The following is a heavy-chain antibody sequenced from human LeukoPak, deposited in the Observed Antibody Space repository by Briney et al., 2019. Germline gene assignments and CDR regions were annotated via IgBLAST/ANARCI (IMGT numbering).Heavy chain of an antibody. D-gene: IGHD3-16*02. CDR3: AKDAPTFGGVIVYYYFDY. Sequence: GALRLSCAASGFTFSSYAMSWVRQAPGKGLEWVSAISGSGGSTYYADSVKGRFTISRDNSKNTLYLQMNSLRAEDTAVYYCAKDAPTFGGVIVYYYFDYWGQGTLVTVSS. V-gene: IGHV3-23*01. CDR2: ISGSGGST. J-gene: IGHJ4*02. CDR1: GFTFSSYA.